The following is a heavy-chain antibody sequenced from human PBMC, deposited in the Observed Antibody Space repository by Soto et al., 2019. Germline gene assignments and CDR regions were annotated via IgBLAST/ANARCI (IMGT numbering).Heavy chain of an antibody. V-gene: IGHV1-69*15. D-gene: IGHD3-3*02. CDR3: ARDKDRQQLGGNYYYSMDV. CDR2: IMPVFPTA. J-gene: IGHJ6*01. Sequence: QVQLVQSGAEVKKPGSSVKVSCKTSGGTFRTSAISWVRQAPGQGLEWMGRIMPVFPTADYAQKFQGRVTITADESTSTVYMELSSLRSEDTAVYYCARDKDRQQLGGNYYYSMDVWGQGTTVTVSS. CDR1: GGTFRTSA.